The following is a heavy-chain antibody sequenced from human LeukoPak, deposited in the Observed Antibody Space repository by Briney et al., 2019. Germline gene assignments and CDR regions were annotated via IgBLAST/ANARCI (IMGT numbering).Heavy chain of an antibody. CDR1: GFTFSSYA. CDR2: ISAGGSST. Sequence: GGSLRLSCAASGFTFSSYAMSWVRQAPVKGLEWVSGISAGGSSTYYADSVKGRFTISRDNSKNTLHPQMDRLRAEDTAVYYCAKDLGTRGAPYNGHWGQGTLVTVSS. D-gene: IGHD3-10*01. CDR3: AKDLGTRGAPYNGH. J-gene: IGHJ4*02. V-gene: IGHV3-23*01.